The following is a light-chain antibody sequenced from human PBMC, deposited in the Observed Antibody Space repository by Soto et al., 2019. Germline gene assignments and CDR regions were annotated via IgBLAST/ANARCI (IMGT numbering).Light chain of an antibody. Sequence: LTQPASVSGSPGQSITISCTRTSSDVGAFVYVSWYQQHPGKAPKLMIYEVSNRPSGVSDRFSGSKSGNTASLTISGLQAEDEADYYCSSFRLFGGGTKLTVL. J-gene: IGLJ2*01. V-gene: IGLV2-14*01. CDR1: SSDVGAFVY. CDR2: EVS. CDR3: SSFRL.